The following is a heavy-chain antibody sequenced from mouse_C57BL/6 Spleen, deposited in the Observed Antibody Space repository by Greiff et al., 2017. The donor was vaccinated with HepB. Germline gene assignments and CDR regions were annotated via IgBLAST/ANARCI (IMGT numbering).Heavy chain of an antibody. CDR1: GYTFTSYW. J-gene: IGHJ3*01. CDR2: IDPSDSYT. Sequence: QVQLQQSGAELVKPGASVKLSCKASGYTFTSYWMQWVKQRPGQGLEWIGEIDPSDSYTNYNQKFKGKATLTVDTSSRTAYMQLSSLTSEDSAVYVCARKGGVDDAWFDYWGQGTLVTVSA. CDR3: ARKGGVDDAWFDY. V-gene: IGHV1-50*01. D-gene: IGHD1-3*01.